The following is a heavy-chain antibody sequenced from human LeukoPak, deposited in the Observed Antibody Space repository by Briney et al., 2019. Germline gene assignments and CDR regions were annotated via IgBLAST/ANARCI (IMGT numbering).Heavy chain of an antibody. Sequence: ASVTVSFKASGYTFTVYYMHWVRQAPGQGLEWMGWINTNSGGTNYAQKFQGRVTMTRDTSISTAYMELNRLKSDDTAVYYCARRSWRVDAFDIWGQGTMVTVSS. CDR2: INTNSGGT. D-gene: IGHD3-3*01. CDR3: ARRSWRVDAFDI. V-gene: IGHV1-2*02. CDR1: GYTFTVYY. J-gene: IGHJ3*02.